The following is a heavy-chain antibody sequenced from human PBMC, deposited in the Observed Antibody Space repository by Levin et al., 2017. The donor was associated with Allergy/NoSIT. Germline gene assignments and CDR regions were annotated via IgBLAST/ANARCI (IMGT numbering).Heavy chain of an antibody. J-gene: IGHJ4*02. CDR3: AKRRGFYFDY. D-gene: IGHD3-16*01. CDR2: ISYDGTNK. Sequence: GESLKISCAASGFTFSSSGMHWVRQAPGKGLEWVAIISYDGTNKYYADSVKGRFTISRDNSNNTLYLQMNSLRAEDTAVYYCAKRRGFYFDYWGQGTLLTVSS. V-gene: IGHV3-30*18. CDR1: GFTFSSSG.